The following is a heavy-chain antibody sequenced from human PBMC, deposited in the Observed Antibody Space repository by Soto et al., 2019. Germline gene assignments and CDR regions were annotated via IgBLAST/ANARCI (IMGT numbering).Heavy chain of an antibody. J-gene: IGHJ4*02. CDR1: GYILTSSY. D-gene: IGHD3-10*01. CDR2: INPTSGGT. V-gene: IGHV1-46*01. Sequence: QVQLVQSGAEVKKPGASVKVSCKASGYILTSSYMHWVRQAPGQGLEWMGLINPTSGGTAYAQKFQGRVTMTRDTSTSTVYMELSSLTSEDTAIYYCARGGGGLDSWGQGTLVTVSS. CDR3: ARGGGGLDS.